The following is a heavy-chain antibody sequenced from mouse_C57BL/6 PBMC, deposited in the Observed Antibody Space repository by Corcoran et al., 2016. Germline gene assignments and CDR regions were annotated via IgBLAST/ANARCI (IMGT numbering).Heavy chain of an antibody. J-gene: IGHJ2*01. CDR1: GYAFSSYW. CDR2: IYPGDGDT. V-gene: IGHV1-80*01. Sequence: QVQLQQSGAELVKPGASVKISCKASGYAFSSYWMNWVKQRPGKGLEWIGQIYPGDGDTNYNGKFKGKATLTADKSSSTAYMQLSSLTSEDSAVYFCAREGSTVYFDYWGQGTTLTVSS. CDR3: AREGSTVYFDY. D-gene: IGHD1-1*01.